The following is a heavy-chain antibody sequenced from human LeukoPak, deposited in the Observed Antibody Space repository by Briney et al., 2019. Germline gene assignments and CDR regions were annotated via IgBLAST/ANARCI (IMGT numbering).Heavy chain of an antibody. CDR1: GGSISSDNYY. D-gene: IGHD5-18*01. CDR3: ARGRRGYGYVDY. Sequence: SETLSLTCIVSGGSISSDNYYWSWIRQPPGEGLEEIGSFHGGLIFYKSSLMSRVTISVDTSKSQFSLKLSSVTAADTAVYYCARGRRGYGYVDYWGQGTLVTVSS. J-gene: IGHJ4*02. CDR2: FHGGLI. V-gene: IGHV4-39*07.